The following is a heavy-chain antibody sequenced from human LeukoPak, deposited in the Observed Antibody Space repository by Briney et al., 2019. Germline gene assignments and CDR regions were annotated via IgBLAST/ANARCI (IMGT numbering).Heavy chain of an antibody. Sequence: SETLSLTCTVSGGSISSYYWSWIRQPPGKGLEWIGYIYYSGSTNYNPSLKSRVTISLDTSKNQFSLNLTSVTAADTAVYYCARDRAIVGATTNYMDVWGKGTTVTVSS. V-gene: IGHV4-59*01. J-gene: IGHJ6*03. CDR1: GGSISSYY. D-gene: IGHD1-26*01. CDR3: ARDRAIVGATTNYMDV. CDR2: IYYSGST.